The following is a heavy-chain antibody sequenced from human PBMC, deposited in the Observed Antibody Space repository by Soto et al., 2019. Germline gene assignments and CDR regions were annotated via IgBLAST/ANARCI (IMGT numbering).Heavy chain of an antibody. CDR1: GGSISSYY. V-gene: IGHV4-59*08. CDR2: IYYSGST. Sequence: SETLSLTCTVSGGSISSYYWSWIRQPPGKGLEWIGYIYYSGSTNYNPSLKSRVTISVDTSKNQFSLKLSSVTAADTAVYYCARRPPMDCSSTSCSSAAFDIWGHGTMVTVSS. D-gene: IGHD2-2*01. CDR3: ARRPPMDCSSTSCSSAAFDI. J-gene: IGHJ3*02.